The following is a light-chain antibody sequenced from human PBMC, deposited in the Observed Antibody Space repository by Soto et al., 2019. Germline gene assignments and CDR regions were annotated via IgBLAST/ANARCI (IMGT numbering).Light chain of an antibody. CDR1: VLAKKY. V-gene: IGLV3-27*01. CDR3: YSAADNNPVV. Sequence: SYELTQPSSVSVSRGQTARITCSGDVLAKKYARWFQQKPGQAPVLVIYKDSERPSGIPERFSGSSSGTTVTLTISGAQVEDEADYYCYSAADNNPVVFGGGTKLTVL. CDR2: KDS. J-gene: IGLJ2*01.